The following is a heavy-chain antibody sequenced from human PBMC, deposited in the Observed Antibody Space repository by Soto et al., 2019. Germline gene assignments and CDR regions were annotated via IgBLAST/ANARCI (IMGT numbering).Heavy chain of an antibody. D-gene: IGHD1-26*01. V-gene: IGHV4-31*03. CDR3: ARGWDRGLYFDY. Sequence: PSETLSLTCTVSGGSISSGGYYWSWIRQHPGKGLEWIGYIYYSGSTYYNPSLKSRVTISVDTSKNQFSLKLSSVTAADTAVYYCARGWDRGLYFDYWGQGTLVTVSS. CDR1: GGSISSGGYY. J-gene: IGHJ4*02. CDR2: IYYSGST.